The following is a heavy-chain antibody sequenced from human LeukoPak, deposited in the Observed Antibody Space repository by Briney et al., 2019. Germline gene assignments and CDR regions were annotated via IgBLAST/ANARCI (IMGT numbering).Heavy chain of an antibody. CDR1: GFSFSTYA. Sequence: TGGSLRLSCAASGFSFSTYAMSWVRQAPGKGLEWVSAISGSGGSTYYADSVKGRFTISRDNSKNTLYLQMNSLRAEDTAVYYCAKVNGFGELLNYYYGMDVWGQGTTVTVSS. CDR3: AKVNGFGELLNYYYGMDV. J-gene: IGHJ6*02. V-gene: IGHV3-23*01. CDR2: ISGSGGST. D-gene: IGHD3-10*01.